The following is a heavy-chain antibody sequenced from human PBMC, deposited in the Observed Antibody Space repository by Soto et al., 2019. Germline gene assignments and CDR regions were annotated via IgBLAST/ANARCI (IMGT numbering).Heavy chain of an antibody. V-gene: IGHV1-58*02. CDR3: AADPYCGGDCYFDY. CDR1: GFTFFTSA. D-gene: IGHD2-21*02. J-gene: IGHJ4*02. CDR2: IVVGSGNT. Sequence: SVTVSCKASGFTFFTSAIQWVRQARGQRLEWMGWIVVGSGNTNYAQKFQERVTITRDMSTNTAYMELTSLRSEDTAVYYCAADPYCGGDCYFDYWGQGTRVTVSS.